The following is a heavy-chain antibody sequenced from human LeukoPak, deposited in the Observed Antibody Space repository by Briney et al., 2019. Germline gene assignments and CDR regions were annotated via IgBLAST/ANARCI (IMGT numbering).Heavy chain of an antibody. CDR2: INHSGSI. CDR3: ARGPKHYYDSSGYYEGSYYFDY. CDR1: GGSFSGYY. Sequence: SETLSLTCAVYGGSFSGYYWSWIRQPPGKGLEWIGEINHSGSINYNPSLKSRVTISVDTSKNQFSLKLSSVTAADTAVYYCARGPKHYYDSSGYYEGSYYFDYWGQGTLVTVSS. J-gene: IGHJ4*02. V-gene: IGHV4-34*01. D-gene: IGHD3-22*01.